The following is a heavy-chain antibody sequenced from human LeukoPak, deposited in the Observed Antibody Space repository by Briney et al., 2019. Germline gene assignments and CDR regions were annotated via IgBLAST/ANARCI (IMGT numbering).Heavy chain of an antibody. CDR3: ARGDYSSSWYEYNWYDP. J-gene: IGHJ5*02. CDR1: GYSISSGYY. CDR2: IYHSGNT. Sequence: SETLSLTCTVSGYSISSGYYWGWIRQPPGKGLEWIGSIYHSGNTYYSPSLKSRVTISVDTSKNQFSLKLSSVTAADTAVYYCARGDYSSSWYEYNWYDPWGQGTLVTVSS. D-gene: IGHD6-13*01. V-gene: IGHV4-38-2*02.